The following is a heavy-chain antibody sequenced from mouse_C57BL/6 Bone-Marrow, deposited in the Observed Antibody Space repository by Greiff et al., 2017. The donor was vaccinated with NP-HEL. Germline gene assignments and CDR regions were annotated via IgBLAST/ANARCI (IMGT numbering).Heavy chain of an antibody. CDR3: AGYDYDGTSAWFAY. Sequence: VQLQQSGPGLVQPSQSLSITCTVSGFSLTSYGVHWVRQSPGKGLEWLGVIWSGGSTDYNAAFISRLSISKDNSKSQVFFKMNSLQADDTAIYYCAGYDYDGTSAWFAYWGQGTLVTVSA. D-gene: IGHD2-4*01. CDR1: GFSLTSYG. CDR2: IWSGGST. J-gene: IGHJ3*01. V-gene: IGHV2-2*01.